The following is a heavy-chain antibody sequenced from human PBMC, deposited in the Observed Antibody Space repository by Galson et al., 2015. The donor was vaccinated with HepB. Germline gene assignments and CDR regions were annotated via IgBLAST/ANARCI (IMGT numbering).Heavy chain of an antibody. Sequence: SLRLSCAASGFTFSSYGMHWVRQAPGKGLEWVAVIWYDGSNKYYADSVKGRFTISRDNSKNTLYLQMNSLRAEDTAVYYCARDFDPNIAARHCPDYWGQGTLVTVSS. D-gene: IGHD6-6*01. J-gene: IGHJ4*02. V-gene: IGHV3-33*01. CDR2: IWYDGSNK. CDR1: GFTFSSYG. CDR3: ARDFDPNIAARHCPDY.